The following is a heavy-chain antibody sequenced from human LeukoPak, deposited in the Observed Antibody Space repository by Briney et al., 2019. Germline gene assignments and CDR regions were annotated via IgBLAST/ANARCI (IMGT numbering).Heavy chain of an antibody. CDR2: IRTKAHGGTT. CDR1: GFTFADFG. CDR3: TASGDLFAW. J-gene: IGHJ4*02. D-gene: IGHD3-9*01. Sequence: GGSLRLSCTTSGFTFADFGMSWVRQAPGKGLEWVGIIRTKAHGGTTEYAASVKGRFIISRDDSKSIAYLQMNSLKTEDTAVYYCTASGDLFAWWGQGTLVTVSS. V-gene: IGHV3-49*04.